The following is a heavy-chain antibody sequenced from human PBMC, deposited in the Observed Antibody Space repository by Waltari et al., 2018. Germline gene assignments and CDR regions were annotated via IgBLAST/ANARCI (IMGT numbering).Heavy chain of an antibody. CDR1: GGSISSSSYY. V-gene: IGHV4-39*01. CDR3: ARRAGVVVAATLNWFDP. CDR2: IYYSGST. Sequence: QLQLQESGPGLVKPSETLSLTCTVSGGSISSSSYYWGWFRQPPGKGLEWIGSIYYSGSTYYNPSLKSRVTISVDTSKNQFSLKLSSVTAADTAVYYCARRAGVVVAATLNWFDPWGQGTLVTVSS. J-gene: IGHJ5*02. D-gene: IGHD2-15*01.